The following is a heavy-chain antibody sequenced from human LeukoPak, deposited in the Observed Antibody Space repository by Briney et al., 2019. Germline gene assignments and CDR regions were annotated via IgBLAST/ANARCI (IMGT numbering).Heavy chain of an antibody. V-gene: IGHV3-33*01. CDR2: IWYDGSNK. CDR1: GFTFSSYG. CDR3: ARDAKAMVRYYYYGMDV. J-gene: IGHJ6*02. Sequence: GGSLRLSCAASGFTFSSYGMHWVRQAPGKGLEWVAVIWYDGSNKYYADSVKGRFTISRDNSKNTLYLQMNSLRAEDTAVYYCARDAKAMVRYYYYGMDVWGQGTTVAVSS. D-gene: IGHD2-8*01.